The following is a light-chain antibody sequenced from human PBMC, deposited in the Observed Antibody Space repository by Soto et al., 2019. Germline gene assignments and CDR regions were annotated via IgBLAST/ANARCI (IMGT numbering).Light chain of an antibody. CDR3: QQSDNLPHT. CDR2: DVS. Sequence: DIQMTQSPSSLSASVGDRVTITCQASQGINNYLNWYQQKAGRAPKLLIHDVSNLETGVPSRFSGSGSGTDFSLTISILQPEDIASYYCQQSDNLPHTFGQGTKLEIK. J-gene: IGKJ2*01. V-gene: IGKV1-33*01. CDR1: QGINNY.